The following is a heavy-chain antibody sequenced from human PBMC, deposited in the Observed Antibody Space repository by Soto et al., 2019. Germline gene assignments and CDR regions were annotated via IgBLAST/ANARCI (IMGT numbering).Heavy chain of an antibody. V-gene: IGHV1-18*01. CDR2: ISAYNGNT. CDR3: ARREVGTTLDFDH. CDR1: GYTFSSYG. J-gene: IGHJ4*02. D-gene: IGHD1-26*01. Sequence: QVQLVQSGAEVKKPGASVKVSCKASGYTFSSYGISWVRQAPGQGLEWMGWISAYNGNTKYAQKLQGRVTMTTDTSRSTAYMERRSLRSDDTAVYYCARREVGTTLDFDHWGQGTLVTVSS.